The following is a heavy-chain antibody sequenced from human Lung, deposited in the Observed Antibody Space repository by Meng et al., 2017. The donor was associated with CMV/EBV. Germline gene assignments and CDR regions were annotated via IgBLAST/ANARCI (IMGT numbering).Heavy chain of an antibody. J-gene: IGHJ5*02. CDR3: ARDFGSRWYPNWFDP. CDR1: GDSITSYY. D-gene: IGHD6-13*01. V-gene: IGHV4-4*07. Sequence: PLQESDPGLVKPAETLSLTCTVSGDSITSYYWSWIRQPAGKGLEWIVRISASGNTRYNPSLKSRVTMSVDTSKNQFSLKLSSVTAADTAVYYCARDFGSRWYPNWFDPWGQGTLVTVSS. CDR2: ISASGNT.